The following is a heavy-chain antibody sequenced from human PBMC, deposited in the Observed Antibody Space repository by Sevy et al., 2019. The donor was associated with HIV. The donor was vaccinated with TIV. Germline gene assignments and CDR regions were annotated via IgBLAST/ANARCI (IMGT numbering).Heavy chain of an antibody. Sequence: ASVKVSCKASGYTFISYGISWVRQAPGQGLEWMGWISGDNGNTISAQNLQGRVTMSTDTSTSTAYMELRSLRSDDTAVYYCARDSMPTVQRIIITPDYYGMDLWGQGTTVTVSS. CDR2: ISGDNGNT. D-gene: IGHD3-10*01. CDR3: ARDSMPTVQRIIITPDYYGMDL. J-gene: IGHJ6*02. V-gene: IGHV1-18*01. CDR1: GYTFISYG.